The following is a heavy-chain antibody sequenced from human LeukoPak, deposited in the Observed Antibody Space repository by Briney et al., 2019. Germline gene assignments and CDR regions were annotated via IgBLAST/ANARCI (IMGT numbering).Heavy chain of an antibody. CDR2: INQDGSER. J-gene: IGHJ4*02. Sequence: GGSLRLSCAASGFTFTNYWMTWVRQAPGKGLEWVASINQDGSERYSLDSLRGRFTISRDNARNSLYLQMNSLRVDDTAFYYCASRNYGGHPIPLDYWGQGILVTVSS. CDR3: ASRNYGGHPIPLDY. CDR1: GFTFTNYW. D-gene: IGHD4-23*01. V-gene: IGHV3-7*01.